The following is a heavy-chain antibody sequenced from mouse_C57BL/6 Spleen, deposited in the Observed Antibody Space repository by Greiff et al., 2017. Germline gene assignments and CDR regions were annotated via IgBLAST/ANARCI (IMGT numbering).Heavy chain of an antibody. CDR2: IRNKANGYTT. CDR3: ARGILRSPSYWYFDV. CDR1: GFTFTDYY. V-gene: IGHV7-3*01. Sequence: EVQGVESGGGLVQPGGSLSLSCAASGFTFTDYYMSWVRQPPGKALEWLGFIRNKANGYTTEYSASVKGRFTISRDNSQSILYLQMNALRAEDSATYYCARGILRSPSYWYFDVWGTGTTVTVSS. D-gene: IGHD1-1*01. J-gene: IGHJ1*03.